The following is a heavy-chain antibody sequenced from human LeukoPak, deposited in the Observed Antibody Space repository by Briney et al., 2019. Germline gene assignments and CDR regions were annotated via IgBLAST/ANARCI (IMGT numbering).Heavy chain of an antibody. D-gene: IGHD6-6*01. CDR2: IYYDGSKT. CDR1: GFTFSNYG. J-gene: IGHJ4*02. Sequence: PGGSLRLSCAASGFTFSNYGMHWVRQAPGKGLEGVALIYYDGSKTYYADSVRGRFTISRDNSKNTQYLQMNSLRVEDTAVYYCAGGVGSSSSDPPLDYWGQGTQVTVSS. CDR3: AGGVGSSSSDPPLDY. V-gene: IGHV3-33*01.